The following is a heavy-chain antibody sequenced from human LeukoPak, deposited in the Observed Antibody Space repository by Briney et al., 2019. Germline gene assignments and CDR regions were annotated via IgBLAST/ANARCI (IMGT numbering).Heavy chain of an antibody. CDR1: GFTVTSNY. D-gene: IGHD7-27*01. V-gene: IGHV3-53*01. Sequence: GGSLRLSCAASGFTVTSNYMSWVRQAPGKGLEWVSVIYSGGGTYYADSVKGRFTISRDNSKNTLYLQMNSLRAEDTAVYYCAKGEWGSVWDFWGQGTLVIVSS. J-gene: IGHJ4*02. CDR3: AKGEWGSVWDF. CDR2: IYSGGGT.